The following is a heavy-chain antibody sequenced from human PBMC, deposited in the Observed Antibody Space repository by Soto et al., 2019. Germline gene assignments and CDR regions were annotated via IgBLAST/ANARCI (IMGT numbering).Heavy chain of an antibody. CDR1: GFTFDDYA. D-gene: IGHD2-15*01. CDR3: AKDRGLVVVAAAYYMDV. J-gene: IGHJ6*03. Sequence: ESGGGLVQPGRSLRLSCAASGFTFDDYAMHWVRQAPGKGLEWVSGISWNSGSIGYADSVKGRFTISRDNAKNSLYLQMNSLRAEDTALYYCAKDRGLVVVAAAYYMDVWGKGTTVTVSS. CDR2: ISWNSGSI. V-gene: IGHV3-9*01.